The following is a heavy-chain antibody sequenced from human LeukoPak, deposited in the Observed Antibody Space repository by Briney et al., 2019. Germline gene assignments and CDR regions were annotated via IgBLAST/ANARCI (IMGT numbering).Heavy chain of an antibody. D-gene: IGHD3-22*01. CDR1: GFAFSSEA. Sequence: GGCLRLSCAASGFAFSSEAMSWGGQAPGKGGEWGSAMSGIGGSTYSADSVTRRFTISRANSKTTLYLQLNSLRAEDTAVYYCAKDVAHYYDSSGYYYFDYWGQGTLVTVSS. CDR3: AKDVAHYYDSSGYYYFDY. CDR2: MSGIGGST. V-gene: IGHV3-23*01. J-gene: IGHJ4*02.